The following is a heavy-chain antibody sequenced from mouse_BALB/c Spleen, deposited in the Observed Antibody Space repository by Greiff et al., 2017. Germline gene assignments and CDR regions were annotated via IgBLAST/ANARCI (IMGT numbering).Heavy chain of an antibody. J-gene: IGHJ4*01. Sequence: EVQLVESGGGLVKPGGSLKLSCAASGFAFSSYDMSWVRQTPEKRLEWVAYISSGGGSTYYPDTVKGRFTISRDNAKNTLYLQMSSLKSEDTAMYYCARPRYAGAMDYWGQGTSVTVSS. CDR2: ISSGGGST. CDR3: ARPRYAGAMDY. V-gene: IGHV5-12-1*01. D-gene: IGHD2-14*01. CDR1: GFAFSSYD.